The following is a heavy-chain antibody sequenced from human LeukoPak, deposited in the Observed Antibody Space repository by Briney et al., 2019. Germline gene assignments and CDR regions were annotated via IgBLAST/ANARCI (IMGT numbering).Heavy chain of an antibody. D-gene: IGHD3-10*01. CDR1: GGSISGYY. CDR2: INHSGST. J-gene: IGHJ4*02. Sequence: KPSETLSLTCTVSGGSISGYYWSWIRQPPGKGLEWIGEINHSGSTKYNPSLKSRVTISLDTSKNLFSLTVNSVTAADTAVYYCARMAGSASDWGQGTLVTVSS. V-gene: IGHV4-34*01. CDR3: ARMAGSASD.